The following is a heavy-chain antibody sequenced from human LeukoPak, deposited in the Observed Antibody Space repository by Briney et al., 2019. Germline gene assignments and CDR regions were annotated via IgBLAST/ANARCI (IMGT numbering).Heavy chain of an antibody. CDR3: ARAQTYGDSRLLLDY. CDR1: GLTFSNAW. Sequence: GGSLRLSCAASGLTFSNAWMSWVRQAPGKGLEWVSGINWNGGSTGYADSVEGRFTIFRDNAKNSQYLQMNSLRVEDTALYYCARAQTYGDSRLLLDYWGQGTLVTVSS. CDR2: INWNGGST. J-gene: IGHJ4*02. D-gene: IGHD4-17*01. V-gene: IGHV3-20*04.